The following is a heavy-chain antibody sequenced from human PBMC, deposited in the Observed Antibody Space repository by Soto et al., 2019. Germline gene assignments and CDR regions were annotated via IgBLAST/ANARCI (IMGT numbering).Heavy chain of an antibody. Sequence: QVQLVQSGTEVKKPGASVKVSCKTSGYTFNRYYIHWVRQAPGQGLEWMGIVNPRGGSPSYAQRFTGTDTLARATSTSTVYLELISPRSDDTAVYYCARNGGYYDPFDYWGQGTLVTVSS. CDR2: VNPRGGSP. V-gene: IGHV1-46*02. J-gene: IGHJ4*02. CDR1: GYTFNRYY. CDR3: ARNGGYYDPFDY. D-gene: IGHD4-17*01.